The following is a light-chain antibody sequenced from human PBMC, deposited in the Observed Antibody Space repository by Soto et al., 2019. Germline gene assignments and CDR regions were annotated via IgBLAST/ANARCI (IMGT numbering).Light chain of an antibody. Sequence: EMVMTPTPASLGVETGERATLSCRASQRVSGNLAWYQQKPGQAPRLLFYGASTGATGLPARFSGSGSGTEFTLTINSLQAEDGAVYYCQQYSNLPSTFGQGTRLEIK. CDR1: QRVSGN. CDR2: GAS. J-gene: IGKJ5*01. V-gene: IGKV3-15*01. CDR3: QQYSNLPST.